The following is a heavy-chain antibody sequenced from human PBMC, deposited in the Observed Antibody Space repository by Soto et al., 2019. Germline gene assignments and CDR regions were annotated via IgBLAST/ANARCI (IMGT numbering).Heavy chain of an antibody. CDR1: GDSISVGYY. J-gene: IGHJ6*02. CDR2: VSPSGTT. Sequence: QVQLQESGPGLVKPSQTLSLTCTVSGDSISVGYYWSWIRQHPGKGLEWIGYVSPSGTTYYNPSLQSRVYISTDTSKHQFSLEVSSVTAVDTAVYYCARDRGSYCMDVWGQGTKVTVSS. CDR3: ARDRGSYCMDV. V-gene: IGHV4-31*03.